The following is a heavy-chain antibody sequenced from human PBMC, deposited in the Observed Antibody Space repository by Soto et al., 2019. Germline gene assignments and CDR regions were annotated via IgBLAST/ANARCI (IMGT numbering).Heavy chain of an antibody. J-gene: IGHJ3*02. CDR1: GFTFSSYA. V-gene: IGHV3-64D*08. CDR3: VKKEYYDSSGYYYDQAFDI. D-gene: IGHD3-22*01. Sequence: VGSLRLSCSASGFTFSSYAMHWVRQAPGKGLEYVSAISSNGGSTYYADSVKGRFTISRDNSKNTLYLQMSSLRAEDTAVYYCVKKEYYDSSGYYYDQAFDIWGQGTMVTVSS. CDR2: ISSNGGST.